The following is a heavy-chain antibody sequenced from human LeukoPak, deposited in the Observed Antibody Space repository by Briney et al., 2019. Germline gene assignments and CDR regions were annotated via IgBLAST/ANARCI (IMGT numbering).Heavy chain of an antibody. V-gene: IGHV1-18*01. CDR3: AREAVAGALRYYHMDV. J-gene: IGHJ6*03. Sequence: GASVKVSCKASGYTFTSYGISWVRQAPGQGLEWMGWISGHNGNTNYAQKLQGRVTMTTDTSTSTAYMELRSLRSDDTAVYYCAREAVAGALRYYHMDVWGKGTTVTVSS. CDR1: GYTFTSYG. CDR2: ISGHNGNT. D-gene: IGHD6-19*01.